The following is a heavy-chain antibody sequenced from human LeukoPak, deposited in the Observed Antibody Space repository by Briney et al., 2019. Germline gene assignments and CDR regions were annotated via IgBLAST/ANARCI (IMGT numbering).Heavy chain of an antibody. Sequence: ASVKVSCKASGGTFSSYAISWVRQAPGQGLEWMGRIIPIPGIANYAQKFQGRVTITADKSTSTAYMELSSLRSEDTAVYYCARVYNGITIFGVVTWALDYWGQGTLVTVSS. CDR3: ARVYNGITIFGVVTWALDY. D-gene: IGHD3-3*01. CDR2: IIPIPGIA. J-gene: IGHJ4*02. CDR1: GGTFSSYA. V-gene: IGHV1-69*04.